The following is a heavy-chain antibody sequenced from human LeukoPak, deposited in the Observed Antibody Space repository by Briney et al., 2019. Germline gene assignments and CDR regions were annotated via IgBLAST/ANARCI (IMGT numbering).Heavy chain of an antibody. Sequence: PGGSLRLSCAASGFTFSSYAMSWVRQAPGKGLEWISAISGSGGSTYYADSVKGRFTISRDNSKNTLHLQMNSLRAEDTAVYYCAKCITALLSPADDFDIWGQGTMVTVSS. CDR1: GFTFSSYA. CDR2: ISGSGGST. V-gene: IGHV3-23*01. D-gene: IGHD1-26*01. CDR3: AKCITALLSPADDFDI. J-gene: IGHJ3*02.